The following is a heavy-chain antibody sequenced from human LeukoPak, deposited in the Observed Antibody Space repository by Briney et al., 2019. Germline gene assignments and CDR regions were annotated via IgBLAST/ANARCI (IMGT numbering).Heavy chain of an antibody. D-gene: IGHD3-22*01. J-gene: IGHJ4*02. CDR2: ISDSGGST. Sequence: GGSLRLSCAVSGITLSNYGMTWVRQAPGKGLEWVAGISDSGGSTNYADSVKGRFTISRDNPKNTLHLQMNSLRAEDTAVYFCAKRGVVIRVILVGFHKEAYYFDSWGQGALVTVSS. CDR1: GITLSNYG. CDR3: AKRGVVIRVILVGFHKEAYYFDS. V-gene: IGHV3-23*01.